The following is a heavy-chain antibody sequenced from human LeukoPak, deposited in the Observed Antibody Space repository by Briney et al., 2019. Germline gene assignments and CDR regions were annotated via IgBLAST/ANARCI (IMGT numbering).Heavy chain of an antibody. CDR3: ARADWGSIDY. D-gene: IGHD7-27*01. CDR2: IRPDANDG. CDR1: GFTFGHYW. Sequence: PGGSLRLSCAASGFTFGHYWMAWVRQAPGKGLEWVAIIRPDANDGSYVDSVKGRFTISRDNAKNSLYLQLNSLRAEDTAVYFCARADWGSIDYWGQGALVTVSS. J-gene: IGHJ4*02. V-gene: IGHV3-7*01.